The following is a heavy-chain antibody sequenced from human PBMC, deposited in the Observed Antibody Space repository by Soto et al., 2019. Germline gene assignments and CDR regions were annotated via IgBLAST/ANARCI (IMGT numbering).Heavy chain of an antibody. J-gene: IGHJ3*02. Sequence: EVQLVESGGGLVKPGGSLRLSCAASGFTFSSYSMNWVRQAPGKGLEWVSSISSSSSYIFYADSVKGRFTISRDNAKNALSLQMNSLRAEDTAVYYCARGYHYYDSSGYDKWDAFDIWGQGTMFTVSS. CDR3: ARGYHYYDSSGYDKWDAFDI. D-gene: IGHD3-22*01. CDR1: GFTFSSYS. CDR2: ISSSSSYI. V-gene: IGHV3-21*01.